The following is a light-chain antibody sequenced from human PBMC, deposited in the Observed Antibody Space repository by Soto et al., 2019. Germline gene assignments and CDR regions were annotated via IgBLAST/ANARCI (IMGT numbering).Light chain of an antibody. J-gene: IGKJ1*01. CDR3: QQYNNWCT. Sequence: EIVMTQSPATLSVSPGERATLSCRASQSVNTNLAWYQQKPGQAPRLLIYGASTRATGIPARFSGSGSGTEFTLTISSLQSEEFAVYYCQQYNNWCTFGQGTKVEIK. CDR2: GAS. V-gene: IGKV3-15*01. CDR1: QSVNTN.